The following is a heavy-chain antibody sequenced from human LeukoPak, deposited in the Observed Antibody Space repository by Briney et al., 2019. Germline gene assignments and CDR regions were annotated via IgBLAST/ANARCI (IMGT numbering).Heavy chain of an antibody. CDR2: IKQDGSEK. D-gene: IGHD3-10*01. Sequence: PGGSLRLSCAASGFTFSSNWMSWVRQAPGKGLEWVANIKQDGSEKYYVDSVKGRFTISRDNAKNSLYLQMNSLRAEDTAVYYCARDNAMVRGVILPFDIWGQGTMVTVSS. CDR3: ARDNAMVRGVILPFDI. CDR1: GFTFSSNW. V-gene: IGHV3-7*01. J-gene: IGHJ3*02.